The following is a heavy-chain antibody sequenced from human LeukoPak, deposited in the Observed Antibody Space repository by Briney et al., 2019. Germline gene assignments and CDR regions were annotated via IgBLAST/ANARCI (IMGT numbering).Heavy chain of an antibody. D-gene: IGHD4-17*01. Sequence: PGGSLRLSCAAPGFIFSNSWMNWVRQAPGKGLEWVANINQDGSDQYYVDSVKGRFTISRDNAKNSLYLQMNSLRAEDTAVYYCARTTVTTGRTNWFDPWGQGTLVTVSS. CDR3: ARTTVTTGRTNWFDP. J-gene: IGHJ5*02. CDR2: INQDGSDQ. CDR1: GFIFSNSW. V-gene: IGHV3-7*01.